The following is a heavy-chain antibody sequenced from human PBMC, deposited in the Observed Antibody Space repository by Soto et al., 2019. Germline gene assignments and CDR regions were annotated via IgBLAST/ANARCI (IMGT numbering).Heavy chain of an antibody. CDR1: GFTFSSYA. D-gene: IGHD6-19*01. Sequence: PGGSLRLSCAASGFTFSSYAMSWVRQAPGKGLEWVSAISGSGGSTYYADSVKGRFTISRDNSKNTLYLQMNSLRAEDTAVYYYAKDLKAGRWLGGWGQGTLVTVSS. CDR2: ISGSGGST. J-gene: IGHJ4*02. V-gene: IGHV3-23*01. CDR3: AKDLKAGRWLGG.